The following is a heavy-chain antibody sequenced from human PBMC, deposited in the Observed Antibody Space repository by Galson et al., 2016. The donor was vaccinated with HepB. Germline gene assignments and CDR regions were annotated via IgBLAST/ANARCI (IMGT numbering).Heavy chain of an antibody. D-gene: IGHD3-10*01. CDR3: AKGRTWVFTNFDS. CDR2: ISGAGGNI. Sequence: SLRLSCAASGLTFSTYAMTWVRQAPGMGLEWVSTISGAGGNIFYAHSVKGRFTISRDNSKNTLYLQMNSLRVDDTAVYYCAKGRTWVFTNFDSWGQGTLVTVSS. V-gene: IGHV3-23*01. J-gene: IGHJ4*02. CDR1: GLTFSTYA.